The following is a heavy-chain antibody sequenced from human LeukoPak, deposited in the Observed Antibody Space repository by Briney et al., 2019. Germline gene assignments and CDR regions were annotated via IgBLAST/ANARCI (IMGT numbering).Heavy chain of an antibody. J-gene: IGHJ4*02. V-gene: IGHV4-39*07. Sequence: PSETLSLTCTVSGGSVSSGSYYWSWIRQPPGKGLEWIGEINHSGSTNYNPSLKSRVTISVDTSKNQFSLKLSSVTAADTAVYYCASNGYCSGGSCYWGHDYWGQGTLVTVSS. CDR3: ASNGYCSGGSCYWGHDY. CDR1: GGSVSSGSYY. D-gene: IGHD2-15*01. CDR2: INHSGST.